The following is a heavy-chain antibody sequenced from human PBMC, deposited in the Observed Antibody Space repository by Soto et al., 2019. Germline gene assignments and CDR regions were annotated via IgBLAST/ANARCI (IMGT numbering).Heavy chain of an antibody. CDR2: IKSKTDGGSA. D-gene: IGHD3-16*01. J-gene: IGHJ4*01. V-gene: IGHV3-15*07. Sequence: PGGTLRLSCAASGVGCNNAWINWVLQAPRRGLERVGRIKSKTDGGSADYAAPVKGRFDVSRDDSKNIVYLHMNRLKTEDTAVYYCTSYSSTIMPAVRFDYSRHGTLVSGS. CDR1: GVGCNNAW. CDR3: TSYSSTIMPAVRFDY.